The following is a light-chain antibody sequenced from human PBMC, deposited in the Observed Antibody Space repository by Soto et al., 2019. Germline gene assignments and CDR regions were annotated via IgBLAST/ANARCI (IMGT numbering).Light chain of an antibody. CDR3: QQYGSSPWT. V-gene: IGKV3-20*01. CDR2: GAS. J-gene: IGKJ1*01. CDR1: QTVSSS. Sequence: EIVLTQSPATLSLSPGERATLSCRASQTVSSSLAWYQQKPGQAPRIIIYGASSRATGIPDRFSGSGSGTDFTLTISRLEPEDVAVYYCQQYGSSPWTFGQGTKVDIK.